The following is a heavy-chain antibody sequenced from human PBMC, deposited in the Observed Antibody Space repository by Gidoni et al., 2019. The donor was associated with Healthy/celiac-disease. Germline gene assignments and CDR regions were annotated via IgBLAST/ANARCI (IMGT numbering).Heavy chain of an antibody. Sequence: EVKVLESGGGLVQPGGALGPSYTASGFTFTSYPMSWVRQAPGKGLEWVSAISGSGGSTYYADSVKGRFTISRDNSKNTLYLQMNSLRAEDTAVYYCAKDPSVVVTAALFDYWGQGTLVTVSS. J-gene: IGHJ4*02. CDR2: ISGSGGST. D-gene: IGHD2-21*02. V-gene: IGHV3-23*01. CDR1: GFTFTSYP. CDR3: AKDPSVVVTAALFDY.